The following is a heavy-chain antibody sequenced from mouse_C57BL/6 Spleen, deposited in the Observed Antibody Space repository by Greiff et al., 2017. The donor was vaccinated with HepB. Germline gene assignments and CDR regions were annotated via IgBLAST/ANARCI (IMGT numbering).Heavy chain of an antibody. CDR3: ARSNAMDY. V-gene: IGHV1-61*01. Sequence: QVQLQQPGAELVRPGSSVKLSCKASGYTFTSYWMDWVKQRPGQGLEWIGNIYPSDSETHYNQKFKDKATLTVDKSSSTAYMQLSSLTSDDSAVYYCARSNAMDYWGQGTSVTVSS. CDR1: GYTFTSYW. J-gene: IGHJ4*01. CDR2: IYPSDSET.